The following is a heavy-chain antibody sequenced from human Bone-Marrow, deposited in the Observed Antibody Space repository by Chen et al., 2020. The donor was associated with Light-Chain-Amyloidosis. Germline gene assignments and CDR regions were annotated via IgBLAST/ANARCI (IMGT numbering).Heavy chain of an antibody. V-gene: IGHV5-51*01. J-gene: IGHJ4*02. CDR1: GYTFPNYW. CDR3: ARRRDGYNFDY. D-gene: IGHD5-12*01. CDR2: NYPDDSDA. Sequence: EVQLEQSGPEVKKHGESLKISWKGSGYTFPNYWIGWVRQMPGKGLEWMVVNYPDDSDARYSPSFEGQVTISADKSITAAYLQWRSLKASDTAMYYCARRRDGYNFDYWGQGTLVTVSS.